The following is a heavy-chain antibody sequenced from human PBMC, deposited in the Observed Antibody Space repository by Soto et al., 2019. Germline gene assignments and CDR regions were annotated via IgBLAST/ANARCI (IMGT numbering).Heavy chain of an antibody. Sequence: GGSLRLSWAASGFTFNNYAIHWARQPPGKGLNLVVVISFYGRNSYYLDSVKGRFTISRDNSKNTLYLDMTSLRPEDTAIYYCVKQTGSGSYYNAGSGGHFDSWGQGILVTVSS. V-gene: IGHV3-30*18. CDR2: ISFYGRNS. CDR3: VKQTGSGSYYNAGSGGHFDS. D-gene: IGHD3-10*01. J-gene: IGHJ4*02. CDR1: GFTFNNYA.